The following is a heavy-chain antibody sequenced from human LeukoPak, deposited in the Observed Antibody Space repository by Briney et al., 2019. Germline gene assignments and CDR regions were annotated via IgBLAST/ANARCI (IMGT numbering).Heavy chain of an antibody. CDR3: ARDRSSYGPYYYYYYMDV. Sequence: PSETLSLTCTVSGGSISSSSYYWGWIRQPPGKGLEWIGSIYYSGSTYYNPSLKSRVTISVDTSKNQFSLKLSSVTAADTAVYYCARDRSSYGPYYYYYYMDVWGKGTTVTISS. J-gene: IGHJ6*03. CDR2: IYYSGST. V-gene: IGHV4-39*07. D-gene: IGHD5-18*01. CDR1: GGSISSSSYY.